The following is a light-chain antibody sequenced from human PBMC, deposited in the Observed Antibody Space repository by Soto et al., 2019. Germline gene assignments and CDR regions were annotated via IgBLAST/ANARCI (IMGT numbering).Light chain of an antibody. V-gene: IGLV2-14*01. CDR3: SSYTSSSTGV. J-gene: IGLJ3*02. CDR2: EVS. CDR1: SSDVVAYNY. Sequence: QSVLTQPASVSGSPGQSIPISCTGTSSDVVAYNYVSWYQQHPGKAPKLMIYEVSNRPSGVSNRFSGSKSGNTASLTISGLQAEDEAEYYCSSYTSSSTGVFGGGTKLTVL.